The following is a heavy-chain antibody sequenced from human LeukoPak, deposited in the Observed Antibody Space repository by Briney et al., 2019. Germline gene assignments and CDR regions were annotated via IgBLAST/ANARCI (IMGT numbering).Heavy chain of an antibody. CDR2: IIQDGSEK. J-gene: IGHJ4*02. CDR3: ARDSPGIMIFGVVTPN. D-gene: IGHD3-3*01. CDR1: GFTFSSFW. V-gene: IGHV3-7*05. Sequence: PGRSLRLSCAASGFTFSSFWMSWVRQAPGKGLEWVAKIIQDGSEKYYVDSVKGRFTISRDNAKNSLYLQMNSLRAEDTAVYYCARDSPGIMIFGVVTPNGGQGTLVTVSS.